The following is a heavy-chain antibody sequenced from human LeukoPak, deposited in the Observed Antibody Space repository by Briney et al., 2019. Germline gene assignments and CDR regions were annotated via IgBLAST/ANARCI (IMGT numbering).Heavy chain of an antibody. CDR3: TGNYYGSGSYADFDY. J-gene: IGHJ4*02. CDR1: GFTFSGSA. Sequence: GGSLRLSCAASGFTFSGSAMHWVRHASGKGLEWVGRIRSTANGYATAYAASVKGRFTISRDDSKNTAYLQMDSLKTEDTAVYYCTGNYYGSGSYADFDYWGQGTLVTVS. D-gene: IGHD3-10*01. CDR2: IRSTANGYAT. V-gene: IGHV3-73*01.